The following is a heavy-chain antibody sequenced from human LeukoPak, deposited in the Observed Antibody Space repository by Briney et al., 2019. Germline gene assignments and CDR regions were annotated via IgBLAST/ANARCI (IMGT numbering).Heavy chain of an antibody. CDR3: AKDRGLRSSGWYVKELITLAY. Sequence: GGSLRLSCAASGFTFSSYAMSWVRQAPGKGLEWVSAISGSGGSTYYADSVKGRFTISRDNSKNTLYLQMNSLRAEDTAVYYCAKDRGLRSSGWYVKELITLAYWGQGTLVTVSS. J-gene: IGHJ4*02. D-gene: IGHD6-19*01. V-gene: IGHV3-23*01. CDR2: ISGSGGST. CDR1: GFTFSSYA.